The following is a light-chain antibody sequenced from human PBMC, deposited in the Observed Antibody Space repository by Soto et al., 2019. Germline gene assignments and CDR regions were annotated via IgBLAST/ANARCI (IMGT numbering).Light chain of an antibody. CDR2: GAS. CDR3: QQYHTWPIT. Sequence: EIVLTQSPGTLSFSPGERATLSCRASQSVSSSYLAWYQQKPGQAPRLLIYGASSRATGIPDRFSGSGSGTDFTLTISSLQSEDCAIYYCQQYHTWPITFGGGTKVDI. J-gene: IGKJ4*01. V-gene: IGKV3-20*01. CDR1: QSVSSSY.